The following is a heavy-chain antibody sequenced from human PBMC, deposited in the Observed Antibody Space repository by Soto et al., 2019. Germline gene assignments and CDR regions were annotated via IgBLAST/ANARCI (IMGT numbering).Heavy chain of an antibody. CDR1: GFTVSSYH. V-gene: IGHV3-66*01. Sequence: GGSLRLSCAASGFTVSSYHMSWVRQAPGKGLEWVSVIYSAGSADFADSVKGRFIISRDNARDSLYLQMNSLRVEDTGVYYCKRGPGSGDWLIDNWGQGTLVTVSS. CDR3: KRGPGSGDWLIDN. D-gene: IGHD2-21*01. CDR2: IYSAGSA. J-gene: IGHJ4*02.